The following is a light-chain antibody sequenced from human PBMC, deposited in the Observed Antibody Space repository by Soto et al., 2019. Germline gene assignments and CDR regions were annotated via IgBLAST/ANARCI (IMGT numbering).Light chain of an antibody. CDR3: QVWDSSSDHPVV. Sequence: SYELTQPPSVSVAPGETARITCGGNSIETKSVHWYQQKPGQAPVLVIYYDSDRPSGIPERFSGSNSGNTATLTISRVEAGDEADYFCQVWDSSSDHPVVFGGGTKLTVL. CDR1: SIETKS. CDR2: YDS. V-gene: IGLV3-21*04. J-gene: IGLJ2*01.